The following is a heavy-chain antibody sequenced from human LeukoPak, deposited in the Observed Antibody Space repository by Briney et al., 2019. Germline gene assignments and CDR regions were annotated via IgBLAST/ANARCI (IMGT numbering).Heavy chain of an antibody. Sequence: GGSLRLSCAASGFTFSDYSMNWVRQAPGRGLEWVSSISSSGTYIYYADSMKGRFTISRDNAKNSLFLQMNSLRAEDTAVYYCARSSGYYSSLFYMHVWGKGTTVTVSS. D-gene: IGHD3-22*01. V-gene: IGHV3-21*01. CDR1: GFTFSDYS. CDR2: ISSSGTYI. J-gene: IGHJ6*03. CDR3: ARSSGYYSSLFYMHV.